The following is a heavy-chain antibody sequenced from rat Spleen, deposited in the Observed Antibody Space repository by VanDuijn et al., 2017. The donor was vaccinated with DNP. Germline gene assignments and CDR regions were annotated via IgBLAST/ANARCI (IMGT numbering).Heavy chain of an antibody. V-gene: IGHV3-1*01. CDR2: ISYSGST. Sequence: EVQLQESGPGLVKPSQSLSLTCSVTAYSITTNYWGWIRKFPGNKMEWVGHISYSGSTSHNPSLKSRISITRDTSKNQFFLHLNSVTTEDTATYYCARWSDYFDYWGQGVMVTVSS. CDR1: AYSITTNY. CDR3: ARWSDYFDY. J-gene: IGHJ2*01.